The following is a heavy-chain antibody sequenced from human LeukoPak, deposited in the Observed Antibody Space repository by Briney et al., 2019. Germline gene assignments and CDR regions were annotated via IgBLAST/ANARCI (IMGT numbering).Heavy chain of an antibody. CDR1: GFTFSSYG. D-gene: IGHD3-10*01. CDR3: AKWKYHYGSGSYLNDY. V-gene: IGHV3-23*01. J-gene: IGHJ4*02. Sequence: PGGSLRLSCAASGFTFSSYGMSWVRQAPGKGLEWVSAISGSGGSTYYADSVKGRFTISRDNSKNTLYLQMNSLRAEDTAVYYCAKWKYHYGSGSYLNDYWGQGTLVTVSS. CDR2: ISGSGGST.